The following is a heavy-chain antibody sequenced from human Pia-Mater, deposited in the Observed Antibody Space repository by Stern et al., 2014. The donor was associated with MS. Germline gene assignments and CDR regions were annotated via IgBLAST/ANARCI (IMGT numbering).Heavy chain of an antibody. Sequence: QLQLQESGPGLVKPSETLSLTCTVSGGSISSSSYYWGWIRQPPGKGLEWIGSIYYSGSTYYNPSLKSRVTLSADTSKHQFSLNLSSVTAADTAVYYCARWAYSSGWYNWFDPWGQGTLVTVSS. V-gene: IGHV4-39*01. D-gene: IGHD3-22*01. CDR3: ARWAYSSGWYNWFDP. CDR1: GGSISSSSYY. J-gene: IGHJ5*02. CDR2: IYYSGST.